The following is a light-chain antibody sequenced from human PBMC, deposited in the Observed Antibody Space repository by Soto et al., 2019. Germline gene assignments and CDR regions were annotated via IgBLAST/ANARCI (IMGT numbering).Light chain of an antibody. Sequence: ECVLTQSPGTLSLSPGERATLSCRASQTVRNNYLAWYQQKPGQAPRLLIYDGSHRAAGIPSRFSGSGSGTDFTLTISGLEPEDFAVYYCQQRSNWLISFGPGTKVDIK. V-gene: IGKV3-11*01. CDR3: QQRSNWLIS. CDR2: DGS. CDR1: QTVRNNY. J-gene: IGKJ3*01.